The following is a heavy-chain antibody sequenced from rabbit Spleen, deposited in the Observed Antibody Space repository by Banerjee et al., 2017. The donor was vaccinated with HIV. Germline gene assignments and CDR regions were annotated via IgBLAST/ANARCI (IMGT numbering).Heavy chain of an antibody. CDR1: GFSFSSSYY. Sequence: QSLEESGGDLVKPGASLTLTCTASGFSFSSSYYMCWVRQAPGKGLEWIACIYTGSFDSTAYASWVNGRFTISRTSSTTVTLQVTSLTAADTATYFCARDLAGVIGWNFGWWGQGTLVTVS. J-gene: IGHJ3*01. D-gene: IGHD4-1*01. CDR3: ARDLAGVIGWNFGW. V-gene: IGHV1S40*01. CDR2: IYTGSFDST.